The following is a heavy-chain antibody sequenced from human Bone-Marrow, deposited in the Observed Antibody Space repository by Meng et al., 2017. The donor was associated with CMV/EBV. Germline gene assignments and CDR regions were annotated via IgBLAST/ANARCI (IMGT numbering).Heavy chain of an antibody. V-gene: IGHV4-39*01. CDR1: GGSISSSSYY. CDR2: IYYSGSA. Sequence: SATLSLTCTVSGGSISSSSYYWGWIRQPPGKGLEWIGNIYYSGSAYYNPSLESRVTISVDTSKNQFSLKLSSVTAADTAVYYCARQELVLVPSAMSWFDPWGQGTLVTVSS. D-gene: IGHD2-2*01. CDR3: ARQELVLVPSAMSWFDP. J-gene: IGHJ5*02.